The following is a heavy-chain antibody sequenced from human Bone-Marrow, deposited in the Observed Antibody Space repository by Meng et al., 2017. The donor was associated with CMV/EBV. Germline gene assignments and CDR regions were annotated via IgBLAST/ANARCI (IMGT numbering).Heavy chain of an antibody. V-gene: IGHV4-39*07. Sequence: GSLRLSCTVSGGSISSSSYYWGWIRQPPGKGLEWIGSIYYSGSTYYNPSLKSRVTISVDTSKNQFSLKLSSVTAADTAVYYCATDFWSGSDAFDIWGQGTRVTGSS. D-gene: IGHD3-3*01. CDR3: ATDFWSGSDAFDI. J-gene: IGHJ3*02. CDR1: GGSISSSSYY. CDR2: IYYSGST.